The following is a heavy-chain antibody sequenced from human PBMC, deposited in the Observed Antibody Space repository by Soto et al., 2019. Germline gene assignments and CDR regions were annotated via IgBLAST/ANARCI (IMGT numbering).Heavy chain of an antibody. CDR2: IYYSGST. CDR3: ARGYNWNYGRGAGSLLFDY. CDR1: GDSISSGDYY. J-gene: IGHJ4*02. D-gene: IGHD1-7*01. Sequence: SEALSLTCTVSGDSISSGDYYWSWIRQPPGKGLEWIGYIYYSGSTYYNPSLKSRVTMSVDTSKNQFSLKLNSVTAADTAVYCCARGYNWNYGRGAGSLLFDYWGQGILVTVSS. V-gene: IGHV4-30-4*01.